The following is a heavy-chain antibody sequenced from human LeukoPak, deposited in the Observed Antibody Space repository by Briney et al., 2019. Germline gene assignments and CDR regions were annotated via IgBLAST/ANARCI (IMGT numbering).Heavy chain of an antibody. CDR2: INSDGTST. CDR1: GFTVSNFW. CDR3: ARETWSRGGDAFDI. D-gene: IGHD3-10*01. Sequence: GGSLRLSCAASGFTVSNFWMHWVRQAPGQGLVWVSRINSDGTSTIYADSVKGRLTISRDITKNTLYLQMNSLTVEDTAVYYCARETWSRGGDAFDIWGRGTMVTVSS. J-gene: IGHJ3*02. V-gene: IGHV3-74*01.